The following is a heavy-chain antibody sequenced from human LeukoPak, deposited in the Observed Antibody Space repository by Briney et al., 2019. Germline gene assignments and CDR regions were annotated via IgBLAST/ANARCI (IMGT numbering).Heavy chain of an antibody. CDR2: IYYSGNT. V-gene: IGHV4-59*01. J-gene: IGHJ3*01. CDR3: ARTKPLDPFDF. Sequence: SETLSLTCTVSGGSISSYFWSWIRQPPGKGLEWIGYIYYSGNTYYNPSLKSRVTISVDTSKNQFSLKVNSVTAADTAVYYCARTKPLDPFDFWGQGTLVTVSS. CDR1: GGSISSYF.